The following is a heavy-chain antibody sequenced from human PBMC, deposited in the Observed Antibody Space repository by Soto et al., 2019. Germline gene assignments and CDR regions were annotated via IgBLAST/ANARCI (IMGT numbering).Heavy chain of an antibody. CDR1: GFTFSNYA. Sequence: EVQLLESGGGLAQPGGSLRLSCAASGFTFSNYAMSWLRQPPGKGLEWVSAISGSGDRTYYADSVKGRFTISRDNSKNTLYLQMNSLRAEDSAVYYCVKERSGHSYADSWGQGTLVTVSS. J-gene: IGHJ4*02. V-gene: IGHV3-23*01. D-gene: IGHD5-18*01. CDR2: ISGSGDRT. CDR3: VKERSGHSYADS.